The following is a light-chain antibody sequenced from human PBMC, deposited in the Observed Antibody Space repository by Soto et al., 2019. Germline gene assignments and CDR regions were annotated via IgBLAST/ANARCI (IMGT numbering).Light chain of an antibody. CDR2: AAS. J-gene: IGKJ2*01. CDR3: QQANSFPYT. Sequence: DIQMTQSPSSVSASVGGRVTITCRASQVISSWLAWYQQKPGKAPKLLTYAASSLQSGVPPRFSGSGSGTDFTLTISSLQPEDFATYYCQQANSFPYTFGQGTKVDIK. CDR1: QVISSW. V-gene: IGKV1D-12*01.